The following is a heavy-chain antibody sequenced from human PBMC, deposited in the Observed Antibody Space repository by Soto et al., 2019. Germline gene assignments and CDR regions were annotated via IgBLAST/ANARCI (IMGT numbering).Heavy chain of an antibody. CDR1: GFTFSDHY. CDR2: TRNKANSYTT. CDR3: ARGSYDSSDY. V-gene: IGHV3-72*01. J-gene: IGHJ4*02. D-gene: IGHD3-22*01. Sequence: EVQLVESGGGLVQPGGSLRLSCAASGFTFSDHYMDWVRQAPGKGLEWVGRTRNKANSYTTEYAASVKGRFTISRDDSKKSLYLQMNSLKTEDTAVYYCARGSYDSSDYWGQGTLVTVSS.